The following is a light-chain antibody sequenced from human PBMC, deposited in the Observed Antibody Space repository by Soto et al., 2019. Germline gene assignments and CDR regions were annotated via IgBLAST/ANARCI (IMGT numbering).Light chain of an antibody. Sequence: QSALTQPASVSGSPGQSITISCTGTSSDLADYNYVSWYQQHPGKAPKLMTYDVSNRPSGVSNRFSGSKTGNTASLTISGLKAEDEADYYCSSYTGNSIVVFGGGTKLTVL. V-gene: IGLV2-14*01. CDR1: SSDLADYNY. J-gene: IGLJ2*01. CDR3: SSYTGNSIVV. CDR2: DVS.